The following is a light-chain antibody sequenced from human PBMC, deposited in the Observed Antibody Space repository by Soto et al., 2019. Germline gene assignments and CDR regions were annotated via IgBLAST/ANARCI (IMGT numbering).Light chain of an antibody. J-gene: IGKJ4*01. Sequence: EIVLTQSPGTLYLSTGERATLSCRASQSVSSSSYLAWYQQKPGQAPRLLIYGASSRATGIPDRFSGSGSGTDFTLTISRLEPEDFAVYYCQQYGSSLTFGGGTKVEIK. CDR2: GAS. CDR3: QQYGSSLT. V-gene: IGKV3-20*01. CDR1: QSVSSSSY.